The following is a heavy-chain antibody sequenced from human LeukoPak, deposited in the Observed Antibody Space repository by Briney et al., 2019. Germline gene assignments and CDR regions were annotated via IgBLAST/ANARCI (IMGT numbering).Heavy chain of an antibody. D-gene: IGHD3-10*01. CDR2: ITGSGGRT. V-gene: IGHV3-23*01. Sequence: GGSLRLSCAASGFTFSTYVMSWVRQAPGKGLEWVSAITGSGGRTNYADSVKGRFTISRDNSRNTLYLQMDSLRAEDTAVYYCAKHFGSGRGVDYSDYWGQGTLVTVSS. CDR3: AKHFGSGRGVDYSDY. CDR1: GFTFSTYV. J-gene: IGHJ4*02.